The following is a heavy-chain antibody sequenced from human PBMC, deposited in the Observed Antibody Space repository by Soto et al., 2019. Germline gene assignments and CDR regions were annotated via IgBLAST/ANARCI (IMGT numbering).Heavy chain of an antibody. V-gene: IGHV3-21*01. D-gene: IGHD6-13*01. Sequence: GGSLRLSCAASGFTFSSYSMNWVRQAPGKGLEWVSSISSSSSYIYYADSVKGRFTSSRNNAKNSLCLQMNSLRAEETAVYYCARDPAAAAPPKDYYYYYYMDVWGKGTTVTVSS. CDR2: ISSSSSYI. J-gene: IGHJ6*03. CDR1: GFTFSSYS. CDR3: ARDPAAAAPPKDYYYYYYMDV.